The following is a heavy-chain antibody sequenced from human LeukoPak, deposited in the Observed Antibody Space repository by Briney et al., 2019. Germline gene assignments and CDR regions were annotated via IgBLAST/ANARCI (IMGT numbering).Heavy chain of an antibody. CDR3: ASLVYCSSTSCYDFDY. D-gene: IGHD2-2*01. CDR2: IYYSGST. V-gene: IGHV4-39*01. CDR1: GGSISSSSYY. J-gene: IGHJ4*02. Sequence: SETLSLTCTVSGGSISSSSYYWGWIRQPPGKGLEWIGSIYYSGSTYYNPSLKSRVTISVDTSKNQFSLKLSSVTAADTAVYYCASLVYCSSTSCYDFDYWGQGTLVTVSS.